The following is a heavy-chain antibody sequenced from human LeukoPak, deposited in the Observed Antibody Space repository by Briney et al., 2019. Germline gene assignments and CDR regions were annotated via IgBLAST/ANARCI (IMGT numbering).Heavy chain of an antibody. J-gene: IGHJ4*02. CDR1: GYTFTGYY. CDR3: ARYCSSTSCYGGFDY. V-gene: IGHV1-2*04. Sequence: GASVKVSCKASGYTFTGYYMHWVRQAPGQGLEWMGWINPNSGGTNYAQKFQGWVTMTRDTSISTAYMGLSRLRSDDTAVYYCARYCSSTSCYGGFDYWGQGTLVTVSS. D-gene: IGHD2-2*01. CDR2: INPNSGGT.